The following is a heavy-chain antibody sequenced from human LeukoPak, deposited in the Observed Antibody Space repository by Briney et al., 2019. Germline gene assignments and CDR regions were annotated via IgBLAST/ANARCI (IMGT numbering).Heavy chain of an antibody. CDR1: GYSISSGYY. J-gene: IGHJ5*02. V-gene: IGHV4-38-2*02. CDR2: IYHSGST. CDR3: ARVTPDLVGRNWFDP. D-gene: IGHD4-23*01. Sequence: PSETLSLTCTVSGYSISSGYYWGWIRQPPGKGLEWIGSIYHSGSTYYNPSLKSRVTISVDTSKNQFSLKLSSVTAADTAVYYCARVTPDLVGRNWFDPWGQGTLVTVSS.